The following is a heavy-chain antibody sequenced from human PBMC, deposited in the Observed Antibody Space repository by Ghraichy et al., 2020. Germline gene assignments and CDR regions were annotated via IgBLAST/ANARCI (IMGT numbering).Heavy chain of an antibody. CDR1: GFTFSSYW. CDR3: ARVNDYIWGSYRPRGWFDP. Sequence: GGSLRLSCAASGFTFSSYWMSWVRQASGKGLEWVANIKQDGSEKYYVDSVKGRFTISRDNAKNSLYLQMNSLRAEDTAVYYCARVNDYIWGSYRPRGWFDPWGQGTLVTVSS. V-gene: IGHV3-7*01. D-gene: IGHD3-16*02. CDR2: IKQDGSEK. J-gene: IGHJ5*02.